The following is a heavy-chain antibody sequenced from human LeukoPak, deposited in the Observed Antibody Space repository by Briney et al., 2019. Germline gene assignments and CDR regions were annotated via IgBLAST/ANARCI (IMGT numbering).Heavy chain of an antibody. V-gene: IGHV3-9*01. J-gene: IGHJ3*01. D-gene: IGHD3-10*01. Sequence: GGSLRLSCAALGFTFDDYAMLWVRQAPGKGLEWVSGISWDRGTIVYADSVRGRFIISRDNAKNSLYLQLNSMRVEDTALYYCAKDRSGPTSHGFDVWAQGTVVTVCS. CDR1: GFTFDDYA. CDR3: AKDRSGPTSHGFDV. CDR2: ISWDRGTI.